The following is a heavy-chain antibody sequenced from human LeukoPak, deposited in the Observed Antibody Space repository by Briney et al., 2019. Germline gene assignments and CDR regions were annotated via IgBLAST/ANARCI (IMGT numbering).Heavy chain of an antibody. J-gene: IGHJ6*02. CDR3: AREDPQTTVPEGMDV. D-gene: IGHD4-17*01. CDR2: IYYSGTT. Sequence: SETLSLTCTVSGGSISHYYWSWIRQSPGKGLEWIGYIYYSGTTNYNPSLKRRVTISVDTSGNQFSLQLRSVTAADTAVYYCAREDPQTTVPEGMDVWGQGTTVIVSS. CDR1: GGSISHYY. V-gene: IGHV4-59*01.